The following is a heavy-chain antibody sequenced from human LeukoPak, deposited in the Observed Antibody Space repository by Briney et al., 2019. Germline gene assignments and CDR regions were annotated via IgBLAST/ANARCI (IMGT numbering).Heavy chain of an antibody. D-gene: IGHD5-12*01. CDR2: INSDGSSI. J-gene: IGHJ4*02. V-gene: IGHV3-74*03. CDR1: GFTFSSYW. CDR3: AREGRVSGYDFDC. Sequence: GGSLRLSCAASGFTFSSYWLHWVRQAPGKGLGWVSRINSDGSSITYADSVKGRFTISRDNAKNTLYLQMNSLRVEDTAVYYCAREGRVSGYDFDCWGQGTLVTVSS.